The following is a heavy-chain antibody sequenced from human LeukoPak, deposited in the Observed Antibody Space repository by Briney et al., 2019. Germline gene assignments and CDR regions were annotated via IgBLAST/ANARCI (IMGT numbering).Heavy chain of an antibody. V-gene: IGHV4-59*01. CDR1: GGSISSYY. Sequence: SETLSLTCTVSGGSISSYYWSWIRQPPGKGLERIGYIYYSGSTNYNPSLKSRVTISVDTSKNQFSLKLSSVTAADTAVYYCGGLQVAAGTIDYWGQGTLVTVSS. CDR3: GGLQVAAGTIDY. J-gene: IGHJ4*02. D-gene: IGHD6-13*01. CDR2: IYYSGST.